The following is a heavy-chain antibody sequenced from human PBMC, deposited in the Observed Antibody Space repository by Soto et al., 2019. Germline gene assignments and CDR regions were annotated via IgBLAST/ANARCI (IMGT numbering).Heavy chain of an antibody. CDR1: GFTFSSYA. CDR3: AKDIRYSSSWYLDY. J-gene: IGHJ4*02. D-gene: IGHD6-13*01. CDR2: ISGSGGST. Sequence: EVQLLESGGGLVQPGGSLRLSCAASGFTFSSYAMSWVRQAPGKGLEWVSAISGSGGSTYYADSVKGRFTIARDNSKNTLYLQMNSLRAEDTAVYYCAKDIRYSSSWYLDYWGQGTLVTVSS. V-gene: IGHV3-23*01.